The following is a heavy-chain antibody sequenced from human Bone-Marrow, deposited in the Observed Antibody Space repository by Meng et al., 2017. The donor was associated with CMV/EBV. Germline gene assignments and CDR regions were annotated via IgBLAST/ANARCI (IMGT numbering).Heavy chain of an antibody. D-gene: IGHD6-6*01. CDR1: GYTFTSYD. CDR3: ARDFSSSRDFYYYGMDV. Sequence: SVKVSCKASGYTFTSYDINWVRQATGQGLEWMGGIIPIFGTANYAQKFQGRVTITTDESTSTAYMELSSLRSEDTAVYYCARDFSSSRDFYYYGMDVWGQGTTVTVSS. V-gene: IGHV1-69*05. J-gene: IGHJ6*02. CDR2: IIPIFGTA.